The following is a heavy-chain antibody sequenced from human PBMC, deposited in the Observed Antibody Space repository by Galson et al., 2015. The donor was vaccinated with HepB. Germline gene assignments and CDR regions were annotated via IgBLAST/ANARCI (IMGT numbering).Heavy chain of an antibody. Sequence: SLRLSCAASGFTFSSYGLHWVRQAPGKGLEWVAGIWYDGSNKYYADSLKGRFTISRDNSKNTLYLQMNSLSAEDTAVYYCAREGAPGWSGSGPTSGMDVWGQGTTVTVSS. D-gene: IGHD3-10*01. CDR1: GFTFSSYG. CDR2: IWYDGSNK. CDR3: AREGAPGWSGSGPTSGMDV. J-gene: IGHJ6*02. V-gene: IGHV3-33*01.